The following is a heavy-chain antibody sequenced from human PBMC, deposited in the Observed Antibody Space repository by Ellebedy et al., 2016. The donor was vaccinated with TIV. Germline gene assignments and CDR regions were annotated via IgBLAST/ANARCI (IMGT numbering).Heavy chain of an antibody. CDR3: AVTTGTATTSRFEY. V-gene: IGHV3-23*01. J-gene: IGHJ4*02. CDR2: ISGSGGTT. CDR1: GFTFSSYA. D-gene: IGHD1-1*01. Sequence: GGSLRLXXAASGFTFSSYAMSWVRQARGKGLDCVSVISGSGGTTYYADSVKGRFTISRDNSKNTLYLQMNSLRADNTAVYYCAVTTGTATTSRFEYWGQGILVIVSS.